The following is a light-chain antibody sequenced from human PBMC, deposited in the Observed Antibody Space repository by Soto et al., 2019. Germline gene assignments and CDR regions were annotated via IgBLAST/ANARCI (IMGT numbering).Light chain of an antibody. CDR1: SSDVGGYNF. Sequence: QPALTQPPSASGSPGQSVTISCTGTSSDVGGYNFVSWYQHHPGKVPKSLIYEVTKRPSGVPDRFSGSKSGNTASLTVSGLQAEDEADYYCSSFGGGNKVLFGGGTKVTVL. V-gene: IGLV2-8*01. J-gene: IGLJ3*02. CDR2: EVT. CDR3: SSFGGGNKVL.